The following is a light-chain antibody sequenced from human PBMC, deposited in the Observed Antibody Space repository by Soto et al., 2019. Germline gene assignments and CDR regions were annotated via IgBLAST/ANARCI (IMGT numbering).Light chain of an antibody. CDR2: EGS. V-gene: IGLV2-23*01. CDR3: CSYAGSSTYV. CDR1: SSDVGSYNL. Sequence: QSVLTQPASVSGSPGQSITISCTGTSSDVGSYNLVSWYQQHPGKAPKLMIYEGSKRPSGVSNRFSGSKSGNTASLTISGLQAEDEADYHCCSYAGSSTYVLGTGTKGTVL. J-gene: IGLJ1*01.